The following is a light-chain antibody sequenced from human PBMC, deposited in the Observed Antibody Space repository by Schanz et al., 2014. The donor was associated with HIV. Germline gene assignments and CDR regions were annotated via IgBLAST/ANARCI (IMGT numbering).Light chain of an antibody. CDR3: AAWDDSLSGHVV. CDR1: RSNIGAGYD. V-gene: IGLV1-40*01. Sequence: QSVLTQPPSVSGAPGQRVTISCTGSRSNIGAGYDVHWYQQLPGAAPKLLIYANTNRPSGVPDRFSGSKSGTSASLAISGLQSEDEADYYCAAWDDSLSGHVVFGGGTKLTVL. CDR2: ANT. J-gene: IGLJ2*01.